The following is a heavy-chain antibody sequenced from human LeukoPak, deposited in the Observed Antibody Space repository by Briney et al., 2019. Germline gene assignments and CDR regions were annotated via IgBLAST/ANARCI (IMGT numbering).Heavy chain of an antibody. CDR3: AREYCCSTNCYFDY. CDR2: SGSV. D-gene: IGHD2-2*01. V-gene: IGHV4-59*01. Sequence: SGSVDYNPSLTSRVTISVDTSNNQFSLKLSSVTAADSALYYCAREYCCSTNCYFDYWGQGTLVTVSS. J-gene: IGHJ4*02.